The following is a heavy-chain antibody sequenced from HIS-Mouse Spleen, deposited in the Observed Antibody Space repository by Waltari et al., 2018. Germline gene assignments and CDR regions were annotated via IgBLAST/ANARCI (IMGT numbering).Heavy chain of an antibody. CDR3: ARDRELYFDY. Sequence: QLQLQESGPGLVKPSETLSLTGTASGGPISRSSYYWGWIRQPPGKGLEWIGSIYYRGSTYYNPSLKSRVTISVDTSKNQFSLKLSSVTAADTAVYYCARDRELYFDYWGQGTLVTVSS. CDR2: IYYRGST. CDR1: GGPISRSSYY. V-gene: IGHV4-39*07. D-gene: IGHD1-26*01. J-gene: IGHJ4*02.